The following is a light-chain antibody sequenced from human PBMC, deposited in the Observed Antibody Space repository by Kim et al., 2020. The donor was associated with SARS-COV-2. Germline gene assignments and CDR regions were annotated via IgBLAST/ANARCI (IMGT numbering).Light chain of an antibody. CDR1: QSVSSSY. J-gene: IGKJ1*01. CDR2: GAS. CDR3: QQYGSHRTWT. V-gene: IGKV3-20*01. Sequence: EIVLTQSPGTLSLSPGERATLSCRASQSVSSSYLAWYQQKPGQAPRLLIYGASSRATGIPDRFSGSGSGTDFTLTISRLEPEDFAVYYCQQYGSHRTWTFGQGTKVDIK.